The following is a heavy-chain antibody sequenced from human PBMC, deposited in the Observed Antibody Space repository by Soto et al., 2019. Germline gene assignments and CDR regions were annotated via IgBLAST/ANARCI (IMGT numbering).Heavy chain of an antibody. CDR3: AKNGQPPYYYYGMDV. D-gene: IGHD2-8*01. CDR2: ISGYNGDT. J-gene: IGHJ6*02. CDR1: GYTFSRYG. Sequence: GPGAKKPGASVKVSCKASGYTFSRYGICWVRQAPGQGLEWMGWISGYNGDTKYAQKVQGRVTMTIDTSTYTAYMELRSLTSDDTAIYYCAKNGQPPYYYYGMDVWGQGTTVTVSS. V-gene: IGHV1-18*01.